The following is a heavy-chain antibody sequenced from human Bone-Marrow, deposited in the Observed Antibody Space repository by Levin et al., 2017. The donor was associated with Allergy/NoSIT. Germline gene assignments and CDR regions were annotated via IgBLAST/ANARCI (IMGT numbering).Heavy chain of an antibody. Sequence: GGSLRLSCAASGFTFSIYWMHWVRQVPGKGLVWVSRMNSDGSNRGYAASVKGRFTISRDNAKNTLYLQMNSLRAEDTAMYYCASSDYGANFDDYWGQGTLVTVSS. D-gene: IGHD4-23*01. J-gene: IGHJ4*02. CDR2: MNSDGSNR. CDR1: GFTFSIYW. V-gene: IGHV3-74*01. CDR3: ASSDYGANFDDY.